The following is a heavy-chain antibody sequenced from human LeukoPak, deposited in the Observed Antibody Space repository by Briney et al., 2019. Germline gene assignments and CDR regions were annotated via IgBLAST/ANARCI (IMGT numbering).Heavy chain of an antibody. CDR3: AKRGVVIRVILVGFHKEAYYFDS. J-gene: IGHJ4*02. V-gene: IGHV3-23*01. Sequence: GGSLRLSCAVSGITLSNYGMSWVRQTPGKGLEWVAGISGSGGTTSYADSVKGRFTISRDNPKNTLYLQMNGLRAEDTAVYFCAKRGVVIRVILVGFHKEAYYFDSRGQGALVTVSS. CDR2: ISGSGGTT. D-gene: IGHD3-22*01. CDR1: GITLSNYG.